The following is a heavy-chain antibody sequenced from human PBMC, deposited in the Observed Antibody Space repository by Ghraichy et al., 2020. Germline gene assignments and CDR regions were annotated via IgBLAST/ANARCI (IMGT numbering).Heavy chain of an antibody. Sequence: SETLSLTCTVSGGSISNGPNYWSWIRQHPGKGLEWIGYIYYSRTTSYNPSLMSRVTISVDTSKNQFSLKLTSVTAADTAVYFCAREAPPAPGVGRMYYFDSWGQGTLVTVSS. CDR2: IYYSRTT. J-gene: IGHJ4*02. CDR1: GGSISNGPNY. CDR3: AREAPPAPGVGRMYYFDS. V-gene: IGHV4-31*03. D-gene: IGHD2-2*01.